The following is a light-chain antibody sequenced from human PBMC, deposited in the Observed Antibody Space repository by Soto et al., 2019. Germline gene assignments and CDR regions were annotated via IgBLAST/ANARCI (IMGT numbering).Light chain of an antibody. Sequence: EIVLPPSPVTLSLAPGASAPLRCRASQSVRTYLAWYQVQPCQAHRLIIYDASSRASGVPARFSGSGCGTDFTLTISSLETEDFVLYYCQQRSSWPPITVGQGPRLEIK. CDR1: QSVRTY. CDR2: DAS. V-gene: IGKV3-11*01. CDR3: QQRSSWPPIT. J-gene: IGKJ5*01.